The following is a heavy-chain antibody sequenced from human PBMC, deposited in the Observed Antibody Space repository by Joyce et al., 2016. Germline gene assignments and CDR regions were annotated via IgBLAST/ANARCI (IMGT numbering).Heavy chain of an antibody. V-gene: IGHV3-48*01. D-gene: IGHD2-2*01. J-gene: IGHJ6*03. CDR1: GFTFSGYN. CDR2: ISSSGSTI. Sequence: EVQLVESGGGLVQPGGSLRISCAASGFTFSGYNMNWVRQGPGKGLEWVSYISSSGSTIYYADSVRCRFTISRDNAKNSLYLQMNSLRAEDTAVYYCAGSTYYYYYMDVWGKGTTVTVSS. CDR3: AGSTYYYYYMDV.